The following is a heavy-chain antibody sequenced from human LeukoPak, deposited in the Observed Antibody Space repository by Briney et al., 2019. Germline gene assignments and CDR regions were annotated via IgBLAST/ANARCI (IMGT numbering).Heavy chain of an antibody. V-gene: IGHV1-2*02. CDR1: GYTFTCYY. CDR3: ARDSKRITMIVKTIDY. Sequence: ASVKVSCKASGYTFTCYYMHWVRRAPGQGLEWMGWINPNSGGTNYAQKFQGRVTMTRDTSISTAYMELSRLRSDDTAVYYCARDSKRITMIVKTIDYWGQGTLVTVSS. CDR2: INPNSGGT. D-gene: IGHD3-22*01. J-gene: IGHJ4*02.